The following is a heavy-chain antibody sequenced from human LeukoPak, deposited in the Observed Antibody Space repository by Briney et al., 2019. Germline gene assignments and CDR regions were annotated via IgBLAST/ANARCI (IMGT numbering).Heavy chain of an antibody. CDR1: GFTFSSYE. CDR3: AKDGSHSSGWYNY. V-gene: IGHV3-48*03. D-gene: IGHD6-19*01. J-gene: IGHJ4*02. CDR2: ISSSGSTI. Sequence: GGSRRLSCAASGFTFSSYEMNWVRQAPGKGLEWVSYISSSGSTIYYADSVKGRFTISRDNSKNSLYLQMNSLRTEDTALYYCAKDGSHSSGWYNYWGQGTLVTVSS.